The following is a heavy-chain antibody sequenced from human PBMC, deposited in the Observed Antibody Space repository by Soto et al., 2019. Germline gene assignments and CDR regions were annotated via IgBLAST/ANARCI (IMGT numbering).Heavy chain of an antibody. J-gene: IGHJ6*02. D-gene: IGHD2-8*01. CDR1: GASISSSNW. Sequence: QVQLQESGPGLVKPSGTLSLTCAVSGASISSSNWWSWVRQPPGKGLEWIGEIYHIGHTNYNPSLESRVTISVDTSKNQFALRLSSVTAADTAVYYCARRTWGMDVCGQGTTVIVPS. CDR2: IYHIGHT. CDR3: ARRTWGMDV. V-gene: IGHV4-4*02.